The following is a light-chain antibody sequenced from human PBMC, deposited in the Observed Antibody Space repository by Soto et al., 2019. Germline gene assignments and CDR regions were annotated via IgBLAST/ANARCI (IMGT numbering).Light chain of an antibody. V-gene: IGKV3-20*01. CDR3: QQYGSSPPWT. Sequence: EIVLMQSPGTLSLSPGERATLSCRASQSVSRSYLAWYQQKPGQAPRLLIYGASSRAAGIPDRFSGSGSGTDFTLTISRLEPEDFAVYYCQQYGSSPPWTFGQGTQVEIK. CDR1: QSVSRSY. J-gene: IGKJ1*01. CDR2: GAS.